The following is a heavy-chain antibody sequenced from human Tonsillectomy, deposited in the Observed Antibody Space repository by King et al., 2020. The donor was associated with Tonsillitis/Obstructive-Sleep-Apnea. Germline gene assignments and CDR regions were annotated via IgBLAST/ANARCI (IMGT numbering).Heavy chain of an antibody. D-gene: IGHD2-2*01. J-gene: IGHJ4*02. V-gene: IGHV3-49*04. CDR2: IRSKEFGGTT. Sequence: VQLVESGGGLVQPGRSLRLSCTGFGFSLDNYGMNWVRQAPGKGLEGVGFIRSKEFGGTTEYAASVKGRFTISSDEYSTVAYLQMNSLRTGDTALYYCTRAVPCVTAYYFDSWGRGTLVTVSS. CDR1: GFSLDNYG. CDR3: TRAVPCVTAYYFDS.